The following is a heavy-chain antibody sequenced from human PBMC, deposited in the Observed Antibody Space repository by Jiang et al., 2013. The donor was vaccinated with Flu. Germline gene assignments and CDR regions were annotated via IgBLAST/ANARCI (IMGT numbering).Heavy chain of an antibody. Sequence: SGAEVKKPGASVKVSCKASGYTFTSYGISWVRQAPGQGLEWMGWISAYNGNTNYAQKLQGRVTMTTDTSTGTAYMELRSLRSDDTAVYYCARGEEYYYGSGSFYGMDVWGQGTTVTVSS. D-gene: IGHD3-10*01. V-gene: IGHV1-18*01. CDR2: ISAYNGNT. CDR3: ARGEEYYYGSGSFYGMDV. CDR1: GYTFTSYG. J-gene: IGHJ6*02.